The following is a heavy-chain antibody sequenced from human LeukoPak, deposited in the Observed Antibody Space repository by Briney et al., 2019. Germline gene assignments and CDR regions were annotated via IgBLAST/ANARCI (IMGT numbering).Heavy chain of an antibody. CDR3: ARSDYGDYPFDY. V-gene: IGHV3-21*01. D-gene: IGHD4-17*01. CDR2: ISSSSSYI. J-gene: IGHJ4*02. Sequence: GGSLRLSCAASGFTFTSYAMGWVRQAPGKGLEWVSSISSSSSYIYYADSVKGRFTISRDNAKNSLYLQMNSLRAEDTAVYYCARSDYGDYPFDYWGQGTLVTVSS. CDR1: GFTFTSYA.